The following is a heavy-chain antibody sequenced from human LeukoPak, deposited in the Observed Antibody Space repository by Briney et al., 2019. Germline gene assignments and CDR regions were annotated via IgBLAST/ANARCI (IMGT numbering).Heavy chain of an antibody. D-gene: IGHD2-2*01. CDR1: GGSISSYY. V-gene: IGHV4-59*01. CDR2: IYYSGST. Sequence: SETLSFTCTVSGGSISSYYWSWIRQPPGKGLEWIGYIYYSGSTNYNPSLKSRVTISVDTSKNQFSLKLSSVTAADTAVYYCARVGVPAAMWFDPWGQGTLVTVSS. J-gene: IGHJ5*02. CDR3: ARVGVPAAMWFDP.